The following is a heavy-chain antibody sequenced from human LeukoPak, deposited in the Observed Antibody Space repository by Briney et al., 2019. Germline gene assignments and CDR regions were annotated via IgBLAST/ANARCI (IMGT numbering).Heavy chain of an antibody. CDR2: INPNSGGT. CDR3: ARVIITSQNVYAFDI. J-gene: IGHJ3*02. CDR1: GGTFSSYA. Sequence: ASVKVSCKASGGTFSSYAISWVRQAPGQGLEWMGWINPNSGGTNYAQKFQGRVTMTRDTSISTAYMELSRLRSDDTAVYYCARVIITSQNVYAFDIWGQGTMVTVSS. V-gene: IGHV1-2*02. D-gene: IGHD1-14*01.